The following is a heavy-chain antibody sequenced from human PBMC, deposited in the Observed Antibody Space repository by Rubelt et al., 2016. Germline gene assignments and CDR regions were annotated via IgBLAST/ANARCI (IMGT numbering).Heavy chain of an antibody. V-gene: IGHV3-30*04. CDR1: GFTFSSYA. D-gene: IGHD1-26*01. CDR2: LSYDGSNK. Sequence: QVQLVESGGGVVQPGRSLRLSCAASGFTFSSYAMHWVRQAPGKRLEWVAVLSYDGSNKYFAESVKGRFTISRDNSKNTLYLQMNSLRGDDTAVYYCAELGATTGAGYWGQGTLVTVSS. J-gene: IGHJ4*02. CDR3: AELGATTGAGY.